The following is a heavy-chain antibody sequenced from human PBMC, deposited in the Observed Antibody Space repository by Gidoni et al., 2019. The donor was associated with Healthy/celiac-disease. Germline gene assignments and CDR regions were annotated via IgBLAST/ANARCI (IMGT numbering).Heavy chain of an antibody. CDR2: INHSRST. V-gene: IGHV4-34*01. D-gene: IGHD6-13*01. CDR3: ARRTLYSCSWYYFDY. Sequence: QVQLQQGGAGLLKPSATLSLTCSVYGRSFSGYYGILIRQPPGKGWEWIGEINHSRSTNHNPSLKSRVTISVDTSKNQFSLKLSYVTAADSAVYYCARRTLYSCSWYYFDYWGQGTLVTVSS. J-gene: IGHJ4*02. CDR1: GRSFSGYY.